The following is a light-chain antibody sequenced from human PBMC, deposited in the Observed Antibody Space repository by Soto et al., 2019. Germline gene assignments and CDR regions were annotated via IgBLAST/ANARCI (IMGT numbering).Light chain of an antibody. CDR2: DAS. Sequence: GDRVTLTCRASQSISSWLAWSQQQPGKAPQLLIYDASSLESGVPSRFSGSGSGTEFTPTISSPHPDFFATYYCQQYNSYWTFGQGTKVDIK. CDR3: QQYNSYWT. J-gene: IGKJ1*01. CDR1: QSISSW. V-gene: IGKV1-5*01.